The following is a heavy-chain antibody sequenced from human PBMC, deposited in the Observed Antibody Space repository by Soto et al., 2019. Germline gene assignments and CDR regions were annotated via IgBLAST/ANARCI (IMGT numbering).Heavy chain of an antibody. CDR2: IYYSGST. CDR1: GGSVSSGSYY. V-gene: IGHV4-61*01. Sequence: RSLTCTVSGGSVSSGSYYWSWIRQPPGKGLEWIGYIYYSGSTNYNPSLKSRVTISVDTSKNQFSLKLSSVTAADTAVYYCARAVPRGGWFDPWGQGTLVTVSS. J-gene: IGHJ5*02. D-gene: IGHD2-2*01. CDR3: ARAVPRGGWFDP.